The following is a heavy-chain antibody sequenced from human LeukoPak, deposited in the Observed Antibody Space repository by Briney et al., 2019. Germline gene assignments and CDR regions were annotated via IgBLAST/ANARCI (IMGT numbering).Heavy chain of an antibody. CDR2: IYHSGST. V-gene: IGHV4-38-2*02. CDR1: GYSITSDYF. Sequence: SETLSLTCSVSGYSITSDYFWGWIRQPPGKGLEWIGSIYHSGSTYYNPSLKSRVTISVDKSKNQFSLKLSSVTAADTAVYYCARVSSSSSWVRGVDAFDIWGQGTMATVSS. D-gene: IGHD6-6*01. J-gene: IGHJ3*02. CDR3: ARVSSSSSWVRGVDAFDI.